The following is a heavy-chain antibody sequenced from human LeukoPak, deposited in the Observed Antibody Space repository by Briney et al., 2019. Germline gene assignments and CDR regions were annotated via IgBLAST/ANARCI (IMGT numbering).Heavy chain of an antibody. CDR2: IVVGSGDT. D-gene: IGHD3-10*01. CDR3: GADSMPRGVFSYAFDI. CDR1: GFTFASSA. V-gene: IGHV1-58*01. Sequence: ASVKVSCKASGFTFASSAVQWVRQARGQRLEWIGWIVVGSGDTNSAQKFQERVTITRDMSTRTAYMELSSLRSEDTAVYYCGADSMPRGVFSYAFDIWGQGTMVTVSS. J-gene: IGHJ3*02.